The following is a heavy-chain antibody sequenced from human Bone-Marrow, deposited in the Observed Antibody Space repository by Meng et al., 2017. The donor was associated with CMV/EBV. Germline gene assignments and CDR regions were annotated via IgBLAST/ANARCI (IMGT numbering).Heavy chain of an antibody. CDR3: ARDHRDYGDYIGYYGMDV. J-gene: IGHJ6*02. Sequence: GGSLRLSCAASGFTFSSYSMNWVRQAPGKGLEWVANIKQDGSEKYYVDSVKGRFTISRDNAKNSLYLQMNSLRAKDTAVYYCARDHRDYGDYIGYYGMDVWGQGTTVTVSS. V-gene: IGHV3-7*01. CDR2: IKQDGSEK. CDR1: GFTFSSYS. D-gene: IGHD4-17*01.